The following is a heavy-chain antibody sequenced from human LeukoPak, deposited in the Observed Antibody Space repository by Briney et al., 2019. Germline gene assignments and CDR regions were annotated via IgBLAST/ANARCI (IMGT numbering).Heavy chain of an antibody. D-gene: IGHD1-26*01. CDR1: GFTVSSNY. CDR3: AKDLSRSGSGWELLGYFDY. V-gene: IGHV3-23*01. Sequence: PGGSLRLSCAASGFTVSSNYMSWVRQAPGKGLEWVSAISGSGGSTYYADSVKGRFTISRDNSKNTLYLQMNSLRAEDTAVYYCAKDLSRSGSGWELLGYFDYWGQGTLVTVSS. CDR2: ISGSGGST. J-gene: IGHJ4*02.